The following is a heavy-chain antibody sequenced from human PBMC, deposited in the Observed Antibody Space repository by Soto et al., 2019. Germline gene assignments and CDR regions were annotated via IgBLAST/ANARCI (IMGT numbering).Heavy chain of an antibody. CDR1: GFTFIGYW. CDR3: ARSLYSTSHLDS. CDR2: SNSDGSST. V-gene: IGHV3-74*01. J-gene: IGHJ4*02. Sequence: GSLRLSCAASGFTFIGYWIHFCRQSPWKGLVWVSHSNSDGSSTSYADSVKGRFTISRDNAKNTLYLQMNSLRAEDTAVYFCARSLYSTSHLDSWGQGTQVTVSS. D-gene: IGHD6-6*01.